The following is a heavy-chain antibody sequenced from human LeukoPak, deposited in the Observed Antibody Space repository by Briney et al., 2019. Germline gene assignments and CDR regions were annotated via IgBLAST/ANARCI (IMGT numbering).Heavy chain of an antibody. Sequence: SVKVSCKASGGTFSSYAISWVRQAPGQGLEWMGGIIPILGTANYAQKFQGRVTITADESTSTAYMELSSLRSEDTAVYYCASPGLYGDYSYFDYWGQGTLVTVSS. J-gene: IGHJ4*02. CDR1: GGTFSSYA. V-gene: IGHV1-69*01. D-gene: IGHD4-17*01. CDR3: ASPGLYGDYSYFDY. CDR2: IIPILGTA.